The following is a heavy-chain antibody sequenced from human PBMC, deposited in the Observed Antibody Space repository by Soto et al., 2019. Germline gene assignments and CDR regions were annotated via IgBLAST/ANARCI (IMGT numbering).Heavy chain of an antibody. V-gene: IGHV3-30*18. CDR2: ISYDGSNK. CDR3: AKDSGYALDY. D-gene: IGHD5-12*01. J-gene: IGHJ4*02. CDR1: EFTFSSYG. Sequence: QVQLVESGGGVVQPGRSLRLSCAASEFTFSSYGMHWVRQAPGKGLEWVAVISYDGSNKYYADSVKGRFTISRDNSKNTLYLQMNSLRAEDTAVYYCAKDSGYALDYWGQGTLVTVSS.